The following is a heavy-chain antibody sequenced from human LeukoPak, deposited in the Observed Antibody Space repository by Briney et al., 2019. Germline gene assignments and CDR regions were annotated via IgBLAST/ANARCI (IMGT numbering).Heavy chain of an antibody. J-gene: IGHJ4*02. Sequence: PGGSLRLSCAASGFTFSSYWMHWVRQVPGKGLVWVSHINSDGSSITYADSVKGRFTISRDNAENTLHLQMDSLGAEDTAVYYCATDDYRGLGYWGQGTLVTVSS. CDR2: INSDGSSI. D-gene: IGHD4-11*01. V-gene: IGHV3-74*01. CDR3: ATDDYRGLGY. CDR1: GFTFSSYW.